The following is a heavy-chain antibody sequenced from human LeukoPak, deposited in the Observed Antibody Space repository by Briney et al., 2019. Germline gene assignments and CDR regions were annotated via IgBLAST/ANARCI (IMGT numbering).Heavy chain of an antibody. J-gene: IGHJ4*02. V-gene: IGHV1-69*01. D-gene: IGHD6-19*01. Sequence: GSSVKVSCKASGGTFSSYAISWVRQAPGQGLEWMGGIIPIFDTGNSAQKFQGRVTITADESTSTAYMELSSLRSEDAAVYYCARFAVHRRITVAGQFGLDYWGQGTLVSLSS. CDR3: ARFAVHRRITVAGQFGLDY. CDR2: IIPIFDTG. CDR1: GGTFSSYA.